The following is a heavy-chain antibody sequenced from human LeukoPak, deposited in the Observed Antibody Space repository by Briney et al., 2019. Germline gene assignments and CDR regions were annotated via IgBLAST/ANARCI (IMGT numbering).Heavy chain of an antibody. CDR3: ARMHSGSSFYFDS. J-gene: IGHJ4*02. CDR1: GGSISSYY. CDR2: LYYTGST. Sequence: SETLSLTCTVSGGSISSYYWSWIRQPPGKGLEWIGYLYYTGSTNYSPSLKSRVTISVDTSKYQFSLKLTSVAAADTAVYYCARMHSGSSFYFDSWGQGALVTVPS. D-gene: IGHD1-26*01. V-gene: IGHV4-59*08.